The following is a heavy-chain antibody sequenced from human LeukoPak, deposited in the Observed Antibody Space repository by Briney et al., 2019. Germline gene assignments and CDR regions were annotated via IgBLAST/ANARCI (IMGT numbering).Heavy chain of an antibody. D-gene: IGHD2-15*01. CDR2: IYHSGST. CDR1: GYSISSGDY. CDR3: AREGLGGSGRHNWFDP. Sequence: SETLSLTCTVSGYSISSGDYWGWIRQPPGKGLEWIGSIYHSGSTYYNPSLKSRVTISVDTSKNQFSLKLSSVTAADTAVYYCAREGLGGSGRHNWFDPWGQGTLVTVSS. V-gene: IGHV4-38-2*02. J-gene: IGHJ5*02.